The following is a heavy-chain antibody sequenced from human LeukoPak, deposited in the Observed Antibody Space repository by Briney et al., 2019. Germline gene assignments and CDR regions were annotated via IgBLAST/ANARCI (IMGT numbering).Heavy chain of an antibody. V-gene: IGHV3-20*04. Sequence: PGGSLRLCCAASGFTFDDYGMSWVRQAPGKGLEWVSGINWNGGSTGYADSVKGRFTISRDNAKNSLYLQMNSLRAEDTALYYCARGFSIAAAGILDYWGQGTLVTVSS. CDR2: INWNGGST. CDR3: ARGFSIAAAGILDY. CDR1: GFTFDDYG. J-gene: IGHJ4*02. D-gene: IGHD6-13*01.